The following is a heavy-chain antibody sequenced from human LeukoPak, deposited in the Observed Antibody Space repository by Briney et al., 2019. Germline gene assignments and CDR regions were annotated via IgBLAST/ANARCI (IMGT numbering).Heavy chain of an antibody. V-gene: IGHV4-39*01. CDR2: INYSGTT. Sequence: SETLSLTCTASGGSISSSGYYWGWIRQPPGKGLEWIASINYSGTTYYNPSLKSRVTIPEDRSKNQFSLKLSSVTAADTAVYYCARLRDGRWLLEYWGQGTLVTVSS. J-gene: IGHJ4*02. CDR3: ARLRDGRWLLEY. D-gene: IGHD5-24*01. CDR1: GGSISSSGYY.